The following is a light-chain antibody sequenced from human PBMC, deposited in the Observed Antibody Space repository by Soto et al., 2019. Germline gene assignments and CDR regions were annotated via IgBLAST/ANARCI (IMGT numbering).Light chain of an antibody. Sequence: EIAFAQVPSTPALSPRERGTPPLRASQSVRSNFLAWYQQKPGQAPRLLIYGASNRATGIPDRFSGSGSGTDFTLTITRLEPEDFAMYYCQRYDSLRTFGGGTKVDIK. J-gene: IGKJ4*02. V-gene: IGKV3-20*01. CDR1: QSVRSNF. CDR3: QRYDSLRT. CDR2: GAS.